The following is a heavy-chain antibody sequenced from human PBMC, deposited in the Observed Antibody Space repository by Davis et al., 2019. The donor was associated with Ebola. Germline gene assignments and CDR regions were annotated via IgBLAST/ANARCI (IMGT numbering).Heavy chain of an antibody. V-gene: IGHV4-59*12. CDR3: ASAGGDFDY. D-gene: IGHD1-14*01. CDR2: IYNSGNT. Sequence: GSLRLSCTVSGGSISSYYWTWIRQPPGRGLEWIGYIYNSGNTNYNPSLKSRVTISVDKSKNQFSLKLSSVTAADTAVYYCASAGGDFDYWGQGTLVTVSS. CDR1: GGSISSYY. J-gene: IGHJ4*02.